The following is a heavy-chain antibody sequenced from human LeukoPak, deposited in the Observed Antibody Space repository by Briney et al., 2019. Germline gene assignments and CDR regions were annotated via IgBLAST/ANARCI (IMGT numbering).Heavy chain of an antibody. CDR2: ISYDGSNK. CDR1: GFTFSSYA. Sequence: GGSLRLSCAASGFTFSSYAMHWVRQAPGKGLEWVAVISYDGSNKYYADSVKGRFTISRDNSKNTLYLQMNSLRAEDTAVYYCAKDVGRTGIAVAAPHFDYWGQGTLVTVSS. V-gene: IGHV3-30-3*01. J-gene: IGHJ4*02. D-gene: IGHD6-19*01. CDR3: AKDVGRTGIAVAAPHFDY.